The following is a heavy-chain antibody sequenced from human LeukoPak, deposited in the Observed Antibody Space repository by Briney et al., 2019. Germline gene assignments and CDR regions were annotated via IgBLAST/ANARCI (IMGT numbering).Heavy chain of an antibody. CDR3: AKLSAGSENDY. J-gene: IGHJ4*02. D-gene: IGHD3-10*01. CDR2: INWNSGSI. V-gene: IGHV3-9*01. Sequence: GRSLRLSCAASGFTFDDYAMHWVRQVPGKGPEWVAGINWNSGSIDYADSVKGRFTISRDNAKNYLYLQMNSLRSEDTALYYCAKLSAGSENDYWGPGTLVTVSS. CDR1: GFTFDDYA.